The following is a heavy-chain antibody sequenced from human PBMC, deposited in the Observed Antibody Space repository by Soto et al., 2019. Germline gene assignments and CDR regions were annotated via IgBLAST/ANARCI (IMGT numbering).Heavy chain of an antibody. D-gene: IGHD3-22*01. CDR2: IIPIFGTA. J-gene: IGHJ4*02. V-gene: IGHV1-69*06. CDR3: THPYYDSSGYYFDY. CDR1: GGTFSSYS. Sequence: SVNVSCKSSGGTFSSYSISWVRQAPGQGLECMGWIIPIFGTANYAQKFQGRVTITADKSTSTAYMELSSLRSEDTAVYYCTHPYYDSSGYYFDYWGQGTLVTFSS.